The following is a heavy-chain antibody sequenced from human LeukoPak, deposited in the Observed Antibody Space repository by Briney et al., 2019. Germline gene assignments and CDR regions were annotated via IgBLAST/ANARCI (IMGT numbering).Heavy chain of an antibody. V-gene: IGHV3-15*01. J-gene: IGHJ4*02. CDR2: IKSKTDGGTT. Sequence: GGSLRLSWAASGFTFSNAWMSWVRQAPGKGLEWVGRIKSKTDGGTTDYAAPVKGRFTISRDDSKNTLYLQMNSLRTEDTAVYYCTSHSSSWFTAYWGQGTLVTVSS. D-gene: IGHD6-13*01. CDR3: TSHSSSWFTAY. CDR1: GFTFSNAW.